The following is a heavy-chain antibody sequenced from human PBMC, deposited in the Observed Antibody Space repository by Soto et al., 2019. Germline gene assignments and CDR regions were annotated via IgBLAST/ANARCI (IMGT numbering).Heavy chain of an antibody. V-gene: IGHV3-30*02. CDR1: EFIFRAHG. D-gene: IGHD1-1*01. CDR2: IRHDGSNT. J-gene: IGHJ4*02. CDR3: ARDTTPSL. Sequence: PGGSLRLSCEVPEFIFRAHGMHWVRQAPGKGLEWVAIIRHDGSNTYYADSVKGRFTISRDNSKNTLYLQMNSLRAEDTAMYYCARDTTPSLWGQGTLVTVSS.